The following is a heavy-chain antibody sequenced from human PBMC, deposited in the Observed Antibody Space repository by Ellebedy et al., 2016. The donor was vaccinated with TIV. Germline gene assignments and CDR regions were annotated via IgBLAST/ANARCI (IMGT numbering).Heavy chain of an antibody. Sequence: SETLSLTCTVSGGSISSSSYYWGWIRQPPGKGLEWIGSIYYSGSTYYNPSLKSRVTISVDTSKNQFSLKLSSVTAADTAVYYCARSRVRGYSYGYHGIFDYWGQGTLVTVSS. CDR3: ARSRVRGYSYGYHGIFDY. V-gene: IGHV4-39*01. CDR1: GGSISSSSYY. J-gene: IGHJ4*02. CDR2: IYYSGST. D-gene: IGHD5-18*01.